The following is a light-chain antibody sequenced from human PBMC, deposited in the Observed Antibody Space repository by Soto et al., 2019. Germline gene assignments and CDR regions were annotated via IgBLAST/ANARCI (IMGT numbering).Light chain of an antibody. CDR1: QDINNY. Sequence: DPQLTQSPSSMSASVGDRVTITCQASQDINNYLNWYQQKPGKAPKLLIFDASSVETGVPSRFSGSGSGTHFTFTISSLEPEDIATYHCQQYEDLPLTFGGGTRVELK. CDR3: QQYEDLPLT. V-gene: IGKV1-33*01. J-gene: IGKJ4*01. CDR2: DAS.